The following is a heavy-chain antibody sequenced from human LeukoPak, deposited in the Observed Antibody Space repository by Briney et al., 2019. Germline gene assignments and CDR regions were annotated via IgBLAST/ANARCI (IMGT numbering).Heavy chain of an antibody. J-gene: IGHJ4*02. CDR2: IKHDGSEK. CDR3: ARDSGSGSPVLRYFDWLLQPYYFDY. CDR1: GFTFSSYW. Sequence: GGSLRLSCAASGFTFSSYWMSWVRQAPGKGLEWVANIKHDGSEKYYVDSVKGRFTISRDNAKNSLYLQMNSLRAEDTAVYYCARDSGSGSPVLRYFDWLLQPYYFDYWGQGTLVTVSS. V-gene: IGHV3-7*01. D-gene: IGHD3-9*01.